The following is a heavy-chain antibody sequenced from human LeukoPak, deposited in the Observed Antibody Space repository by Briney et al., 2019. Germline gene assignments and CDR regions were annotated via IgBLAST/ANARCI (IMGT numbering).Heavy chain of an antibody. CDR3: ARGFRSGGNWFDP. V-gene: IGHV3-20*01. D-gene: IGHD3-3*01. CDR2: INWNGGST. CDR1: GFSFSNYW. J-gene: IGHJ5*02. Sequence: PGGSLRLSCAASGFSFSNYWMHWVRQAPGKGLEWVSGINWNGGSTGYADSVKGRFTISRDNAKNSLYLQMNSLRAEDTALYHCARGFRSGGNWFDPWGQGTLVTVSS.